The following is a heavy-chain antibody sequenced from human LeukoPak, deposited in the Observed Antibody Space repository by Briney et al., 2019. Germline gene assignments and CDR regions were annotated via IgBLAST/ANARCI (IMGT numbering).Heavy chain of an antibody. CDR2: INPNSGGT. CDR3: ARGASKYCNSISCYFD. J-gene: IGHJ4*02. D-gene: IGHD2-2*01. Sequence: ASVKVSCKASGYTFTDYYIHWVRQAPGQGREWMGWINPNSGGTNYAQKFQGRVTMTRDTSISTAYMELSRLSSDDTAVYYCARGASKYCNSISCYFDWGQGTLVTVSS. CDR1: GYTFTDYY. V-gene: IGHV1-2*02.